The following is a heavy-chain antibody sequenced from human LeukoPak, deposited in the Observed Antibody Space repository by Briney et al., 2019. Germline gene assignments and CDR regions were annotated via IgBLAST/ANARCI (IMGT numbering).Heavy chain of an antibody. CDR2: INPNSGGT. Sequence: ASVKVSCKASGYTFTGYYMHWVRQAPGQGLEWMAWINPNSGGTNYAQEFLGRVTVTRDTSISTAYMELSRLRSDDTAAYYCARGMEPLNLYYMDVWGKGTTVTVSS. J-gene: IGHJ6*03. V-gene: IGHV1-2*02. D-gene: IGHD1-26*01. CDR3: ARGMEPLNLYYMDV. CDR1: GYTFTGYY.